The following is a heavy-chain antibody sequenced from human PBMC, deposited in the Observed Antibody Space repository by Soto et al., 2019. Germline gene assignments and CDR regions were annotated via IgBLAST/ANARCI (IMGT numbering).Heavy chain of an antibody. V-gene: IGHV4-30-4*01. CDR2: IYYSGST. D-gene: IGHD3-22*01. J-gene: IGHJ4*02. CDR1: GGSISSGDYY. CDR3: ASGTYYYDSSGYRKGPFDY. Sequence: QVQLQESGPGLVKPSQTLSLTCTVSGGSISSGDYYWSWIRQPPGKCLEWIGYIYYSGSTYYNPSLKSRVTISVDTSKNQFSLKLSSVTAADTAVYYCASGTYYYDSSGYRKGPFDYWGQGTLVTVSS.